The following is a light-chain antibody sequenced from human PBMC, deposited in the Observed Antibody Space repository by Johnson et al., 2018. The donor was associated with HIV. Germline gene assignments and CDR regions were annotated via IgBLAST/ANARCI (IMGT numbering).Light chain of an antibody. CDR3: GTWDSRGYV. Sequence: HSVLTQPPSVSAAPGQKVTISCSGSSSNIGNNYVSWYQQLPGTAPKLLIYENNKRPSGIPDRFSGSKSGTSATLGITGLQTGDEADYSCGTWDSRGYVFGTGGKVTVL. V-gene: IGLV1-51*02. CDR2: ENN. J-gene: IGLJ1*01. CDR1: SSNIGNNY.